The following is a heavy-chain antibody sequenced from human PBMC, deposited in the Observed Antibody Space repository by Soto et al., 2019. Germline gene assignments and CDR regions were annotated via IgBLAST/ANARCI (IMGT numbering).Heavy chain of an antibody. CDR1: GGTFSSYA. D-gene: IGHD3-9*01. CDR2: IIPIFGTA. CDR3: ACDILTGYRLDY. V-gene: IGHV1-69*13. Sequence: GASVKVSCKASGGTFSSYAISWVRQAPGQGLEWMGGIIPIFGTANYAQKFQGRVTITADESTSTAYMELSSLRSEDTAVYYCACDILTGYRLDYPGLATLVTVSS. J-gene: IGHJ4*02.